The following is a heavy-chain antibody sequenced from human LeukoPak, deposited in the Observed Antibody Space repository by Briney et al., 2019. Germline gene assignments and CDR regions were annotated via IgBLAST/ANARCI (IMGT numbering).Heavy chain of an antibody. D-gene: IGHD3-10*01. CDR2: INSGGRT. Sequence: AGGSLRLSCAASGFTVSSNYMNWVRQAPGKGLEWVSVINSGGRTYYTDSVKGRFTISRDNSKNTLYLQMNSLRAEDTAVYYCARDLDYGSGSFDPWGQGTLVTVSS. CDR1: GFTVSSNY. V-gene: IGHV3-53*01. CDR3: ARDLDYGSGSFDP. J-gene: IGHJ5*02.